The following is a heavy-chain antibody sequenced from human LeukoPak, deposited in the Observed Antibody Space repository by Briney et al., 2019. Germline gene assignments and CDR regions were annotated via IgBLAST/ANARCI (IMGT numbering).Heavy chain of an antibody. Sequence: PGGSLRLSCAASGFTFSDYSMNWVRQAPGKGLEWISYVGGLYSNIYYADSVKGRFTISRDNAESSVYLQMDSLRAEDTAIYYCAKIPSATESFDYWGQGTLVTVSS. CDR3: AKIPSATESFDY. J-gene: IGHJ4*02. D-gene: IGHD5-12*01. CDR1: GFTFSDYS. V-gene: IGHV3-48*01. CDR2: VGGLYSNI.